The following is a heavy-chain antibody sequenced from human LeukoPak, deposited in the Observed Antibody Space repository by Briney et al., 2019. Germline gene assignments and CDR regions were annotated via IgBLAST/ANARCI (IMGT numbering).Heavy chain of an antibody. CDR1: GYTFTSYY. CDR3: ASMVTKDHYGMDV. D-gene: IGHD4-23*01. CDR2: NNPSGGST. J-gene: IGHJ6*02. V-gene: IGHV1-46*01. Sequence: GASVKVYCKASGYTFTSYYMHWVRQAPGQGLEWMGINNPSGGSTSYAQKFQGRVTMTRDTSTSTVYMELSSLRSEDTAVYYCASMVTKDHYGMDVWGQGTTVTVSS.